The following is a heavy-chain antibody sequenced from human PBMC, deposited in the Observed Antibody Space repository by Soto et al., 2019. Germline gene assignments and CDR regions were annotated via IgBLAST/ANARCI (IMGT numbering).Heavy chain of an antibody. D-gene: IGHD3-22*01. CDR2: LSGSGGDT. J-gene: IGHJ4*03. V-gene: IGHV3-23*01. CDR3: AKDRPVYYDASGYYYGPPN. CDR1: GFTFSTYA. Sequence: LRLSCAASGFTFSTYAMSWVRQAPGKGLEWVAGLSGSGGDTYYTDSVKGRFTISRDNSKNTLYLQMNSLGAEATAVYYCAKDRPVYYDASGYYYGPPNWGKGTLVTVPS.